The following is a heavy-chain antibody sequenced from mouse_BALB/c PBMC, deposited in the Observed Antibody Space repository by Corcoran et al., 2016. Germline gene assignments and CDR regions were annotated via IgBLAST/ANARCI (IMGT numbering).Heavy chain of an antibody. Sequence: QIQLVQSGPELKKPGETVKISCKASGYTFTNYGMNWVKQAPGKGLKWMGWINTYTGEPTYADDFKGRFAFSLETPASTAYLQLNNLKNEDTATYFGAREPYTMDYWGQGTSVTVSS. V-gene: IGHV9-3-1*01. J-gene: IGHJ4*01. CDR2: INTYTGEP. CDR3: AREPYTMDY. CDR1: GYTFTNYG.